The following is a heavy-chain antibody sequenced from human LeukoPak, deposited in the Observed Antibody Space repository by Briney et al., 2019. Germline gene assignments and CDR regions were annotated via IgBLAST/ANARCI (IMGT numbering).Heavy chain of an antibody. J-gene: IGHJ5*02. V-gene: IGHV1-18*01. CDR2: ISAYNGNT. CDR1: GYTFTSYG. CDR3: ARVGAATGIPFSWFDP. D-gene: IGHD6-13*01. Sequence: ASVKVSCKASGYTFTSYGISWVRQAPGQGLEWMGWISAYNGNTNYAQKLQGRVTMTTDTSTSTAYMELRSLRSDDTAVYYCARVGAATGIPFSWFDPWGQGTLATVSS.